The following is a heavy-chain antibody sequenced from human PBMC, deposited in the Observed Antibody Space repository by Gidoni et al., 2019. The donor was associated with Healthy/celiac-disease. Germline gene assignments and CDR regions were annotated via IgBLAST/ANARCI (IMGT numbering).Heavy chain of an antibody. D-gene: IGHD4-17*01. V-gene: IGHV3-74*01. CDR1: GFTFSSYW. Sequence: AASGFTFSSYWMHWVRQAPGKGLVWVSLINSDGSSTSYADSVKGRFTNSRDNAKNTLYLQMNSLRAEDTAVYYCARGPQMTTVTAYNWFDPWGQGTLVTDSA. CDR2: INSDGSST. J-gene: IGHJ5*02. CDR3: ARGPQMTTVTAYNWFDP.